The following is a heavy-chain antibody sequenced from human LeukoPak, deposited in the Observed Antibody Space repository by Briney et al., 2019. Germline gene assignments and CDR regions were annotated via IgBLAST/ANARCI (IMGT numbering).Heavy chain of an antibody. CDR2: IYSSGNT. CDR3: ARSDGYGLVGI. J-gene: IGHJ3*02. Sequence: SETLSLTCSVSGVSISSGSNYWGWIRQPPGKTLEWIGSIYSSGNTYYNPSLKSRVIILIDTAKNHFSLNLTSVPAADTAVYYCARSDGYGLVGIWGQGTMVTVSS. CDR1: GVSISSGSNY. D-gene: IGHD3-10*01. V-gene: IGHV4-39*07.